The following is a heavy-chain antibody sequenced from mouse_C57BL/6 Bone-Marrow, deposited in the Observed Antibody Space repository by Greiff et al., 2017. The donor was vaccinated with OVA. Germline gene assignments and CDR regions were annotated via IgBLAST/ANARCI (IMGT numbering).Heavy chain of an antibody. CDR2: INYDGSST. Sequence: EVMLVESEGGLVQPGSSMKLSCTASGFTFSDYYMAWVRQVPEKGLEWVANINYDGSSTYYLDSLQSRFIISRDNAKNILYLQMSSLKSEDTATYYCARVYGYDGPFAYWGQGTLVTVSA. V-gene: IGHV5-16*01. J-gene: IGHJ3*01. CDR3: ARVYGYDGPFAY. CDR1: GFTFSDYY. D-gene: IGHD2-2*01.